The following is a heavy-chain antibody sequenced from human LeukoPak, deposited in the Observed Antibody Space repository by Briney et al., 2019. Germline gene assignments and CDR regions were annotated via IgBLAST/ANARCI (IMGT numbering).Heavy chain of an antibody. V-gene: IGHV3-21*01. CDR2: ISSSSSYI. Sequence: GGSLRLSCAASGFTFSDYSMNWVRQAPGKGLEWVSSISSSSSYIYYADSVKGRFTISRDNAKNSLYLQMNSLRAEDTAVYYCARVIGGDYLDYWGQGTLVTVSS. CDR3: ARVIGGDYLDY. D-gene: IGHD2-15*01. CDR1: GFTFSDYS. J-gene: IGHJ4*02.